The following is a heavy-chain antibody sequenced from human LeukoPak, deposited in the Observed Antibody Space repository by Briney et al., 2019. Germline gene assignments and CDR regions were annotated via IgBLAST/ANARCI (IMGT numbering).Heavy chain of an antibody. CDR1: GGTFSSYA. D-gene: IGHD2-2*01. Sequence: PVASVRVSCKASGGTFSSYAISWVRQAPGQGLEWMGGIIPIFGTANYAQKFQGRVTITTDESTSTAYMELSSLRSEDTAVYYCARKWVVVVPAAHDPDVYAFDIWGQGTVVTVSS. CDR3: ARKWVVVVPAAHDPDVYAFDI. J-gene: IGHJ3*02. CDR2: IIPIFGTA. V-gene: IGHV1-69*05.